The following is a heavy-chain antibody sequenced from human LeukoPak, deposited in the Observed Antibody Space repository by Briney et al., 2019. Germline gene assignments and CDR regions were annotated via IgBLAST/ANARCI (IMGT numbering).Heavy chain of an antibody. CDR3: ARDYPSAARPIGSFDD. J-gene: IGHJ4*02. D-gene: IGHD6-6*01. CDR1: GDTSTSYG. Sequence: ASVKISCKASGDTSTSYGISSVRQAPGQGLEWMGWISGKDDNTNYAQKLQGRVTMTTDTSQSTAYMELRSLRSDDAALYYCARDYPSAARPIGSFDDWGQGTLVTVSS. CDR2: ISGKDDNT. V-gene: IGHV1-18*01.